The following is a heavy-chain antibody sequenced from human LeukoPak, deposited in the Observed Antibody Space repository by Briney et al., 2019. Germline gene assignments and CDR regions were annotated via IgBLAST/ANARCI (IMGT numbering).Heavy chain of an antibody. Sequence: GGSLRLSCAASGFTFSSYGMNWVRQAPGKGLEWVSSISSSSSYIYYADSVKGRFTISRDNSKNTMYLQMNNLRAEDTAVYYCVKDMVGYDFRSGYDAFDIWGQGTLATVSS. CDR1: GFTFSSYG. V-gene: IGHV3-21*01. CDR3: VKDMVGYDFRSGYDAFDI. CDR2: ISSSSSYI. D-gene: IGHD3-3*01. J-gene: IGHJ3*02.